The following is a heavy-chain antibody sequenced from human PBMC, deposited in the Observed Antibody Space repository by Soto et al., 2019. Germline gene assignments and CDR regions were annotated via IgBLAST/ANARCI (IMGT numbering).Heavy chain of an antibody. CDR1: GGSTSSYS. J-gene: IGHJ4*02. CDR3: VIWWSTVIHDLYYF. D-gene: IGHD4-17*01. Sequence: SETLSLTCTVSGGSTSSYSWSWFRQLPGKGLEWIGYIYYSGSTNYNPSLKSRVTISVDTSKNQFSLKLSSVTAADTAVYYCVIWWSTVIHDLYYFCGQRTPVTVSA. V-gene: IGHV4-59*01. CDR2: IYYSGST.